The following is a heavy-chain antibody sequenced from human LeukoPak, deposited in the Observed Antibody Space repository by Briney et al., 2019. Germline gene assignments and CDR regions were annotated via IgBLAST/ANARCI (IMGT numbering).Heavy chain of an antibody. V-gene: IGHV4-34*01. CDR1: GVSFSGYY. D-gene: IGHD3-9*01. CDR3: ARGPDILTGYYIEYFQH. Sequence: SETLSLTCAVYGVSFSGYYWSWIRQPPGKGLEWIGEINHSGSTNYNPSLKSRVTISVDTSKNQFSLKLSSVTAADTAVYYRARGPDILTGYYIEYFQHWGQGTLVTVSS. CDR2: INHSGST. J-gene: IGHJ1*01.